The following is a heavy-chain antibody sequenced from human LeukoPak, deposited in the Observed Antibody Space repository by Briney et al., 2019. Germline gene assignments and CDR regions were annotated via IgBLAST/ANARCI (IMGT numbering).Heavy chain of an antibody. J-gene: IGHJ6*02. CDR1: GFTFSNAW. D-gene: IGHD3-16*02. CDR3: AVWWESSNYYGMDV. Sequence: GGSLRLSCAASGFTFSNAWMSWVRQAPGKGLEWVGRIKSKTDGGTTDYAAPVKGRFTISRDDSKNTLYLQMNSLRAEDTAVYYCAVWWESSNYYGMDVWGQGTTVTVSS. CDR2: IKSKTDGGTT. V-gene: IGHV3-15*01.